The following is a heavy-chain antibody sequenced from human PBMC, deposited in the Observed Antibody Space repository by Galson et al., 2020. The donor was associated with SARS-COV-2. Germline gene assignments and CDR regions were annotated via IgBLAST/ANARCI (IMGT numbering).Heavy chain of an antibody. D-gene: IGHD1-26*01. CDR2: ITSGSSTI. CDR1: GFTFDNYI. J-gene: IGHJ4*02. CDR3: ARDQRRSGGAFDY. Sequence: GESLKISCAASGFTFDNYIMHWVRQAPGGGLEWVSYITSGSSTIYYADSVKGRFTISRDNAKNSLYLQMNSLRDEDTALYYCARDQRRSGGAFDYWGQGTLVTVSS. V-gene: IGHV3-48*02.